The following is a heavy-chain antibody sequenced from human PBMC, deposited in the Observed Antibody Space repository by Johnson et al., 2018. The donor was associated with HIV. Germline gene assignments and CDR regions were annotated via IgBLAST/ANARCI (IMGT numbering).Heavy chain of an antibody. CDR1: GFTFSTYG. Sequence: VLLVESGGGVVQPGRSLRLSCAASGFTFSTYGMHWVRQAPGKGLEWVAVMWYDGSNRYYADSVKGRFTISRDNSKNTLYLQMNSLRAEETAVYYCAKDKWSSSWTKDAFDIWGQVTMVTVSS. CDR3: AKDKWSSSWTKDAFDI. V-gene: IGHV3-33*06. CDR2: MWYDGSNR. D-gene: IGHD6-13*01. J-gene: IGHJ3*02.